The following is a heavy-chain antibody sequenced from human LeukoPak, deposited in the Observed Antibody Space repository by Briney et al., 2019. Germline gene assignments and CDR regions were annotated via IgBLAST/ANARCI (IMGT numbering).Heavy chain of an antibody. V-gene: IGHV3-74*01. CDR2: ISSDGSST. Sequence: GGSLRLSCAASGFTFSNYYMHWVRQAPGKGLVWVSRISSDGSSTSYADSVKGRFTVSRDNAKNSLFLQMGSLRAEDTALYYCVRPCSGDCYNAFENWGLGTMVIVSS. J-gene: IGHJ3*02. CDR1: GFTFSNYY. CDR3: VRPCSGDCYNAFEN. D-gene: IGHD2-21*02.